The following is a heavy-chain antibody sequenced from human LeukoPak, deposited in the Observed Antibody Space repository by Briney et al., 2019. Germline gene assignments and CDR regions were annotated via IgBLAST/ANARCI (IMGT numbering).Heavy chain of an antibody. CDR2: INHSGST. CDR3: ARGGYSGLTI. J-gene: IGHJ3*02. V-gene: IGHV4-34*01. Sequence: SETLSLTCAVYGGSFSGYYWSWICQPPGKGLEWIGEINHSGSTNYNPSLKSRVTISVDTSKNQFSLKLSSVTAADTAVYYCARGGYSGLTIWGQGTMVTVSS. D-gene: IGHD5-12*01. CDR1: GGSFSGYY.